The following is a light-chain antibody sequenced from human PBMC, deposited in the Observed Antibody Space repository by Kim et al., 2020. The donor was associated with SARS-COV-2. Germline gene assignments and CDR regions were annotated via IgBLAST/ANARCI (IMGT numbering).Light chain of an antibody. CDR3: QAWDSNTAV. CDR1: KLEGRY. Sequence: VSPGQTATITCSGDKLEGRYVCWFQQKPGQSPLLVISQDTKRPSGIPERFSGSNSGNTATLTISGTQATDEADYFCQAWDSNTAVFGGGTQLTVL. J-gene: IGLJ2*01. CDR2: QDT. V-gene: IGLV3-1*01.